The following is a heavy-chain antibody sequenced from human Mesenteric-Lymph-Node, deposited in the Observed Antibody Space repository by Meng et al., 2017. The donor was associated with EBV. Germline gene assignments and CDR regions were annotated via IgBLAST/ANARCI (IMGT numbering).Heavy chain of an antibody. J-gene: IGHJ4*02. CDR1: GGSIISSYY. CDR3: VRDLHFEMGIRMVRGIIGY. V-gene: IGHV4-39*07. CDR2: VYYSGSA. Sequence: QLRESARGLWKPPAPLSLTCTISGGSIISSYYWGWIRQPPGRGLEWIASVYYSGSAFYNPSLKSRVTTSVDTSKNQFSLKLSSVTAADTAVYYCVRDLHFEMGIRMVRGIIGYWGQGTLVTVSS. D-gene: IGHD3-10*01.